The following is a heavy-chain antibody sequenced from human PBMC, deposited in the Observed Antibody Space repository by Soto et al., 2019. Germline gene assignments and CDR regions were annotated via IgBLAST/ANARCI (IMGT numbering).Heavy chain of an antibody. CDR2: MNPISGNT. D-gene: IGHD7-27*01. CDR3: ARGPRNWGVDY. Sequence: QVQLVQSGAEVKKPGASVKVSCKAGGYTFTSYDINWMRQATGQGLEWMGWMNPISGNTGYAQKFQGRVTMTRDTSISTAYMELSSQRSEDTAVYYCARGPRNWGVDYWGQGTLVTVSS. J-gene: IGHJ4*02. CDR1: GYTFTSYD. V-gene: IGHV1-8*01.